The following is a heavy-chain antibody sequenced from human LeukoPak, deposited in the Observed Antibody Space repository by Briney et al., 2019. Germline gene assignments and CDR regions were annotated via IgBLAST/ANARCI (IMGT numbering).Heavy chain of an antibody. CDR3: ARVPPCRYCSSTSCYLHLVAYYYYGMDV. J-gene: IGHJ6*02. CDR1: GGSFSGYY. D-gene: IGHD2-2*01. CDR2: INHSGST. V-gene: IGHV4-34*01. Sequence: PSETLSLTCAVYGGSFSGYYWSWIRQPPGKGLEWIGEINHSGSTNYNPSLKSRVTISVDTSKNQFSLKLSSVTAADTAVYYCARVPPCRYCSSTSCYLHLVAYYYYGMDVWGQGTTVTVSS.